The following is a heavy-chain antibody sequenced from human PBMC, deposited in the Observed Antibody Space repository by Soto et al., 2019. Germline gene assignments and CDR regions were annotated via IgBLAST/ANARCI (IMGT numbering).Heavy chain of an antibody. Sequence: QTLPLTCAISGDSVSSNSAAWNWIRQSPSRGLEWLGRTYYRSKWYNDYAVSVKSRITINPDTSKNQFSLQLNSVTPEDTAVYYCAREGSGDRARVIVAFDIWGQGTMVTVSS. CDR1: GDSVSSNSAA. J-gene: IGHJ3*02. D-gene: IGHD1-26*01. V-gene: IGHV6-1*01. CDR3: AREGSGDRARVIVAFDI. CDR2: TYYRSKWYN.